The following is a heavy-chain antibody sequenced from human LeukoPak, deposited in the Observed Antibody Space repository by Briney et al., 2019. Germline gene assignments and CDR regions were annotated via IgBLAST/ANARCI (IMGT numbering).Heavy chain of an antibody. CDR1: GFTFSDYY. D-gene: IGHD2-15*01. J-gene: IGHJ4*02. CDR2: ISSSGSTI. Sequence: SGGSLRLSCAASGFTFSDYYMSWIRQAPGKGLEWVSYISSSGSTIYYADSVKGRFTISRDNAKNSLYLQMNSLRAEDTAVYYCARIYCSGGSCYFDYWGQGTLVTVSS. V-gene: IGHV3-11*01. CDR3: ARIYCSGGSCYFDY.